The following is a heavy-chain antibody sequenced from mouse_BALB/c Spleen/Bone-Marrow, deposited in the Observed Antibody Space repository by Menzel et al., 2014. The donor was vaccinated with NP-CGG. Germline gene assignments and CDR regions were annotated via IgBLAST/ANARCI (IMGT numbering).Heavy chain of an antibody. D-gene: IGHD2-4*01. J-gene: IGHJ2*01. CDR2: INPYNGDT. Sequence: EVKLEESGPELVKPGASVKISCKASGYSFTGYFMNWVKQSHGKSLEWIGRINPYNGDTFYNQKFKGKATLTVDKSSSTAHMELLSLTSEDSAVYYCGRGDDYDGDFDRWGQGTTLTVSS. CDR1: GYSFTGYF. CDR3: GRGDDYDGDFDR. V-gene: IGHV1-37*01.